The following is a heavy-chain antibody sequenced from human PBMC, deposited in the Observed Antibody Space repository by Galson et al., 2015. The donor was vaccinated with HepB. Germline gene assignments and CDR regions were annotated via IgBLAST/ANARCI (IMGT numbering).Heavy chain of an antibody. J-gene: IGHJ5*01. D-gene: IGHD1-26*01. CDR2: IKNSVDGGTT. CDR3: TTWVGRWVSFDS. Sequence: SLRLSCAASGFIFKNAWMNWVRQAPGKGLEWIGRIKNSVDGGTTDYAGPVKGRFIISRDDSENTLYLQMNSLNTEDTAVYYCTTWVGRWVSFDSWGQGSLVTVSS. V-gene: IGHV3-15*01. CDR1: GFIFKNAW.